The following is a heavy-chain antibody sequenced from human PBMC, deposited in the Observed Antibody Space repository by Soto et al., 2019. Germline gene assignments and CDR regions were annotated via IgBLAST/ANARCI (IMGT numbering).Heavy chain of an antibody. Sequence: QVQLVQSGAEVKKPGSSVKVSCKASGGTFSSYTISWVRQAPGQGLEWMGRITPILGIANYAQKFQGRVTITADKSTSTAYMELSSLRSEDTAVYYCARDPSSWYRLRAFDIWGQGTMVTVSS. CDR2: ITPILGIA. J-gene: IGHJ3*02. CDR3: ARDPSSWYRLRAFDI. CDR1: GGTFSSYT. V-gene: IGHV1-69*08. D-gene: IGHD6-13*01.